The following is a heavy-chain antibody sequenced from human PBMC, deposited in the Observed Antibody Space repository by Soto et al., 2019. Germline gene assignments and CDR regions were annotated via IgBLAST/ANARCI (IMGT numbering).Heavy chain of an antibody. J-gene: IGHJ4*02. CDR2: IVYTGGT. Sequence: QVQLQESGPGLVNPSQTLSLTCTVSGASISSGDYYWSWIRQHPGRGLEWIGYIVYTGGTFYTPSLKSRVTMSVDTSKNQFSLKLTSVTAADTDVYFCARERGATIFDFWGRGTLVTVSS. CDR3: ARERGATIFDF. CDR1: GASISSGDYY. V-gene: IGHV4-31*03. D-gene: IGHD5-12*01.